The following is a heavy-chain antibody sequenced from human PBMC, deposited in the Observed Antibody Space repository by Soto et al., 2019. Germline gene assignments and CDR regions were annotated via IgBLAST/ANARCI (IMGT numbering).Heavy chain of an antibody. CDR1: GGSISSYY. J-gene: IGHJ4*02. Sequence: QVQLQESGPGLVKPSETLSLTCTVSGGSISSYYWSWIRQPPGKGLEWIGYIYYSGSTNYNPSLKSRVTISVDTSKNQFSLKLSSVTAADTAVYYCARLERGYSGYDYVPFFDYWGQGTLVTVSS. D-gene: IGHD5-12*01. CDR3: ARLERGYSGYDYVPFFDY. CDR2: IYYSGST. V-gene: IGHV4-59*08.